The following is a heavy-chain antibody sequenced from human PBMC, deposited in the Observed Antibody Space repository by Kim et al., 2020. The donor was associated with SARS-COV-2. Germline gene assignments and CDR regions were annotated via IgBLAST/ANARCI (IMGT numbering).Heavy chain of an antibody. V-gene: IGHV3-30*07. CDR3: AREGRAWNDFGY. D-gene: IGHD1-1*01. Sequence: YYADSVKCRFTISRDNSKNTLYLQMNSLRAEDTAVYYCAREGRAWNDFGYWGQGTLVTVSS. J-gene: IGHJ4*02.